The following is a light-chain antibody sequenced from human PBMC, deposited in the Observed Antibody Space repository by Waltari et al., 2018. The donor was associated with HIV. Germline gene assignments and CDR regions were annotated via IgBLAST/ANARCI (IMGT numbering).Light chain of an antibody. CDR1: NIGTQS. J-gene: IGLJ2*01. Sequence: SYVVTQPPSVSVAPGQTARLACGKNNIGTQSVHWYQQKPGQAPVLVVYDDSDRPSGIPERFSGSKSGNTATLIISRVEAGDEADYYCQVWDSSSDCVFGGGTRLTVL. CDR3: QVWDSSSDCV. V-gene: IGLV3-21*02. CDR2: DDS.